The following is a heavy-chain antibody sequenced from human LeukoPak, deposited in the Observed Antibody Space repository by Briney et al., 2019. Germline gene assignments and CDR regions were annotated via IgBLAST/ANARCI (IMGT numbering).Heavy chain of an antibody. V-gene: IGHV3-23*01. Sequence: GGSLRLSCAASGFTFSNYAMSWVRQAPGRGLEWVSAISGSGGTTYYTDSVKGRFTISRDNSKNTLFLQMNSLRAEDTAVYYCAKSYSSSSPLDYWGQGTLVTVSS. D-gene: IGHD6-6*01. CDR2: ISGSGGTT. CDR3: AKSYSSSSPLDY. J-gene: IGHJ4*02. CDR1: GFTFSNYA.